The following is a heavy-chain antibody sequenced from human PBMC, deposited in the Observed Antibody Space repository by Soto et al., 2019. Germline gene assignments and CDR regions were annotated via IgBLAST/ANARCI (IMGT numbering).Heavy chain of an antibody. CDR1: GFTFSNAW. Sequence: GGSLRLSCAASGFTFSNAWMNWVRQAPGKGLEWVGRIKSKTDGGTTDYAAPVKGRFTISRDDSKNTLYLQMNSLKTEDTAVYYCTTDSPISSSWYSGAFDIWGQGTMVTVSS. CDR3: TTDSPISSSWYSGAFDI. D-gene: IGHD6-13*01. J-gene: IGHJ3*02. V-gene: IGHV3-15*07. CDR2: IKSKTDGGTT.